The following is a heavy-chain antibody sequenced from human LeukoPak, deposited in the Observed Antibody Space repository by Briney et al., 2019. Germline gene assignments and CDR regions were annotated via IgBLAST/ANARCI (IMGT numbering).Heavy chain of an antibody. V-gene: IGHV3-23*01. CDR2: ITGYGAT. CDR3: AKGAAAGKVDWFDP. J-gene: IGHJ5*02. CDR1: GFTFSNFA. D-gene: IGHD6-13*01. Sequence: PGGSLRLSCAASGFTFSNFAMMWVRQAPGTGLQWVSTITGYGATFYADSVWGRFTIFRDTSMNTLFLQMNSLGAEDTAVYYCAKGAAAGKVDWFDPWGQGTLVTVSS.